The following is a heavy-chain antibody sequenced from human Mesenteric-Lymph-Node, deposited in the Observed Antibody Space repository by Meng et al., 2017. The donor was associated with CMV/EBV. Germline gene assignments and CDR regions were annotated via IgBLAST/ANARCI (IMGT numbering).Heavy chain of an antibody. D-gene: IGHD3-3*01. J-gene: IGHJ6*02. CDR2: IRSKANSYAT. CDR3: TRRSDLEWLPETYYGMDV. Sequence: GGSLRLSCAASGFTFSGSAMHWVRQASGKGLEWVGRIRSKANSYATAYAASVKGRFTISRDDSKNTAYLQMNSLKTEDTAVYYCTRRSDLEWLPETYYGMDVWGQGTTVTVSS. V-gene: IGHV3-73*01. CDR1: GFTFSGSA.